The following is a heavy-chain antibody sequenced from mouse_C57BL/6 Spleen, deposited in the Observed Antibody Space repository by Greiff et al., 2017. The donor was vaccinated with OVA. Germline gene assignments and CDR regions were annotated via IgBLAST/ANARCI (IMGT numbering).Heavy chain of an antibody. CDR3: ARRYYGSSYYFDV. J-gene: IGHJ1*03. CDR1: GFTFSSYT. CDR2: ISGGGGNT. V-gene: IGHV5-9*01. Sequence: EVKVEESGGGLVKPGGSLKLSCAASGFTFSSYTMSWVRQTPEKRLEWVATISGGGGNTYYPDSVKGRFTISRDNAKNTLYLQMSSLRSEDTALYYCARRYYGSSYYFDVWGTGTTVTVSS. D-gene: IGHD1-1*01.